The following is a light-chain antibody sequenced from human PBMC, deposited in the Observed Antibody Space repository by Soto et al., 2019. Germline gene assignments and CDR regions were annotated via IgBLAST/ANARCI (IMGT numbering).Light chain of an antibody. J-gene: IGKJ5*01. Sequence: AHYGSTVCLAAGXXVALSESPSQSVSSSSAAWYQQKPGQANRLIIEDVSNRATGVPDRLSGRRAGTDFTLTISSLEPEDFAVYYCQRGYWWPITLSQGTPVDIK. V-gene: IGKV3D-20*02. CDR2: DVS. CDR3: QRGYWWPIT. CDR1: QSVSSSS.